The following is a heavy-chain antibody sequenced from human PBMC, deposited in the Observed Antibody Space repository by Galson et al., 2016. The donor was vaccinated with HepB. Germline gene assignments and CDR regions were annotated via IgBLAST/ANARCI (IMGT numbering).Heavy chain of an antibody. D-gene: IGHD2-8*02. Sequence: SLTCAVSGGSVSSGDYSWSWIRQPPGKGLEWIGYIYHTGRPHYMPSLRSRVTISLDKSKNQISLKLNSVTAADTAVYYCARDRTDCAGGICYSYFDYWGQGTRVTVSS. CDR2: IYHTGRP. CDR1: GGSVSSGDYS. J-gene: IGHJ4*02. V-gene: IGHV4-30-2*01. CDR3: ARDRTDCAGGICYSYFDY.